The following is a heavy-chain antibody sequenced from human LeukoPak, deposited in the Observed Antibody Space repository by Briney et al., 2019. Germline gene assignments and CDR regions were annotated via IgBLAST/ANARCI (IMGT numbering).Heavy chain of an antibody. CDR1: GFTFSSYV. D-gene: IGHD3-10*01. J-gene: IGHJ4*02. CDR2: ISGSGGST. V-gene: IGHV3-23*01. Sequence: GGSLRLSCAASGFTFSSYVMSWVRQAPGKGLEWVSTISGSGGSTYYADSVKGRFTISRDNSKNTLYLQMTSLRAEDTAVYYCANGRGEFGELSHDYWGQGTLVTVSS. CDR3: ANGRGEFGELSHDY.